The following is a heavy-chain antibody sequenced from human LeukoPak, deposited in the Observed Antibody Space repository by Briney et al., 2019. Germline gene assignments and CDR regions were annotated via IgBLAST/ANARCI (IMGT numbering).Heavy chain of an antibody. CDR3: ARDNYPIFGVVITLSY. J-gene: IGHJ4*02. CDR2: IIPIFGTA. CDR1: GGTFSSYA. V-gene: IGHV1-69*05. D-gene: IGHD3-3*01. Sequence: ASVKVSCKASGGTFSSYAISWVRQAPVQGLEWMGRIIPIFGTAYYAQKFQGRVTITTDESTSTAYMELSSLRSEDTAVYYCARDNYPIFGVVITLSYWGQGTLVTVSS.